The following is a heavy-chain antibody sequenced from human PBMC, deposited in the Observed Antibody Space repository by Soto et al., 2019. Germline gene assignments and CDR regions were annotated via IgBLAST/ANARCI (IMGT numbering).Heavy chain of an antibody. D-gene: IGHD2-21*01. CDR3: ARGNGGDFEL. CDR1: GYTLTTYS. V-gene: IGHV1-3*01. J-gene: IGHJ3*01. Sequence: GASVKVSCKASGYTLTTYSMHWVRQAPGQRLEWMGWMNPLNGHTKYSQRFQGRLTIIRDTSASTAYMELSSLRSEDTAIYYCARGNGGDFELWGQGKMGTVSS. CDR2: MNPLNGHT.